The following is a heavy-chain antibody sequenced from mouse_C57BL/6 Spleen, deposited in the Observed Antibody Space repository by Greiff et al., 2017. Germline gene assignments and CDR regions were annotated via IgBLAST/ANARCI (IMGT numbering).Heavy chain of an antibody. V-gene: IGHV1-55*01. CDR2: IYPGSGST. CDR1: GYTFTSYW. CDR3: ARKDYSSAWFAY. D-gene: IGHD2-12*01. J-gene: IGHJ3*01. Sequence: QVQLQQPGAELVKPGASVKMSCKASGYTFTSYWITWVKQRPGQGLEWIGDIYPGSGSTNYNEKFKSKATLTVDTSSSTAYMQLSSLTSEDSAVYYCARKDYSSAWFAYWGQGTLVTVSA.